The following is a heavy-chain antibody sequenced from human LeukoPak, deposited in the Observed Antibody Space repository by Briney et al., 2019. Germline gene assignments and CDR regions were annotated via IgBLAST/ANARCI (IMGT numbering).Heavy chain of an antibody. Sequence: GGSLRLSCAASGFTFSSYAMSWVRQAPGKGLEWVSAISGSGGSTYYADSVKGRFTISRDNSKNTLYLQMNSLRAEDTAVYYCAKTNGYSSGQRNIYYFDYWGQGTLVTVSS. CDR2: ISGSGGST. CDR3: AKTNGYSSGQRNIYYFDY. CDR1: GFTFSSYA. D-gene: IGHD6-19*01. J-gene: IGHJ4*02. V-gene: IGHV3-23*01.